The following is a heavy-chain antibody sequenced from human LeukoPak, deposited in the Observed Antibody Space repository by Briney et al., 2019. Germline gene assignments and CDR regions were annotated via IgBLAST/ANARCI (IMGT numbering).Heavy chain of an antibody. CDR3: ARGVDYSNYGGDFDY. J-gene: IGHJ4*02. CDR1: GYTFTSYD. CDR2: MSPKSGNT. D-gene: IGHD4-11*01. V-gene: IGHV1-8*03. Sequence: ASVKVSCKASGYTFTSYDINWVRQATGQGLEWMRWMSPKSGNTGYAQKFQGRVTITRNTSINTAYMELSSLGSEDTAVYYCARGVDYSNYGGDFDYWGQGTLVTVSS.